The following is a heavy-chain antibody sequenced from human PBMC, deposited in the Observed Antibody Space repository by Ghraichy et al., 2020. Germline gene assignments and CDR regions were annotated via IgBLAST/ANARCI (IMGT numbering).Heavy chain of an antibody. CDR3: ARASTVVRFYYYAGMDV. V-gene: IGHV3-48*02. Sequence: GGSLRLSCVGSGFTLSSYNMNWVRQSPGKGLEWVSYITSSSRSIFYADSVKDRFTVSRDNAKNSLSLQMNSLRDEDTAVYYCARASTVVRFYYYAGMDVWGQGTTVTVSS. D-gene: IGHD4-23*01. J-gene: IGHJ6*02. CDR2: ITSSSRSI. CDR1: GFTLSSYN.